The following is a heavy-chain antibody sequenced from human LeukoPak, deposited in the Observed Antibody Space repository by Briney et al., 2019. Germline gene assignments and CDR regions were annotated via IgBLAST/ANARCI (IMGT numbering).Heavy chain of an antibody. D-gene: IGHD3-22*01. CDR3: ARVGYDSSGYDY. Sequence: ASVNVSCKASGYTFTGYYMHWVRQAPGQGLEWMGGIIPIFGTANYAQKFQGRVTITTDESTSTAYMELRSLRFDDTAVYYCARVGYDSSGYDYWGQGTLVTVSS. CDR2: IIPIFGTA. J-gene: IGHJ4*02. CDR1: GYTFTGYY. V-gene: IGHV1-69*05.